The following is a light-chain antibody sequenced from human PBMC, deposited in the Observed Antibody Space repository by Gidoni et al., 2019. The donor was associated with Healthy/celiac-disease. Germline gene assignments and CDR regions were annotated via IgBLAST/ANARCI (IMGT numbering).Light chain of an antibody. V-gene: IGKV3-11*01. J-gene: IGKJ4*01. CDR3: QQRSNWPLT. CDR2: DAS. CDR1: QRVISY. Sequence: EIVLTQPPATLSLSPGERATISCRASQRVISYLAWYHQQPGQAPRLLVYDASNRATGIPARFNGSGSGTDFTLTISNLEPEDFAVYYCQQRSNWPLTFXGXTKVEIK.